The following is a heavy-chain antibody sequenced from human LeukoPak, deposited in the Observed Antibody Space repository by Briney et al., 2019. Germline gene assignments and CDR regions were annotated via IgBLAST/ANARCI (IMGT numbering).Heavy chain of an antibody. V-gene: IGHV4-34*01. Sequence: TSETLSLTCAVHGGSFSDYFRSWIRQPPGKGLEWIGEINHNGGTHKNPSLMSRVIMSVDTSKNQFCLKLSSVTAADTAVYYCARGNGYCSSTSCLLWFAPWGQGTLVTVSS. J-gene: IGHJ5*02. CDR1: GGSFSDYF. D-gene: IGHD2-2*03. CDR3: ARGNGYCSSTSCLLWFAP. CDR2: INHNGGT.